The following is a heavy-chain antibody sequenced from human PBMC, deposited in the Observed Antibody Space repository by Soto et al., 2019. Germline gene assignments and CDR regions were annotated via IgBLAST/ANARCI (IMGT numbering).Heavy chain of an antibody. CDR3: ARDPYCGGDCYSGFDY. CDR2: ISSSSSTI. J-gene: IGHJ4*02. V-gene: IGHV3-48*02. D-gene: IGHD2-21*02. Sequence: EVQLVESGGGLVQPGGSLRLSCAASGFTFSSYSMNWVRQAPGKGLEWVSYISSSSSTIYYADSVKGRFTISRDNAKNSLDLQMNSLRDEDTAVYYCARDPYCGGDCYSGFDYWGQGTLVTVSS. CDR1: GFTFSSYS.